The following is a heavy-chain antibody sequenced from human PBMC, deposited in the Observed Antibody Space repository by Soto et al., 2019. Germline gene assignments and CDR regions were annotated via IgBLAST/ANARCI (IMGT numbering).Heavy chain of an antibody. CDR2: MYYSGST. J-gene: IGHJ4*02. CDR3: AREDSSGYHRPIDY. D-gene: IGHD3-22*01. CDR1: GGSISSGGYY. V-gene: IGHV4-31*03. Sequence: QVQLQESGPGLVKPSQTLSLTCTVSGGSISSGGYYWSWIRQHPGKGLEWIGYMYYSGSTYYNPSLKCRVTISLDTSKNQFSLKLSSVTAADTAVYYCAREDSSGYHRPIDYWGQGILVTVSS.